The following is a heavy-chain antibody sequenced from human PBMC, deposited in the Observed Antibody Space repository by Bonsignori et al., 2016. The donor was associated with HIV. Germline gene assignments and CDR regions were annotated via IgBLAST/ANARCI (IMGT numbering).Heavy chain of an antibody. V-gene: IGHV4-34*01. CDR2: INHSGGT. CDR3: ARGQDNTSGYYYPHFDH. D-gene: IGHD3-22*01. J-gene: IGHJ4*02. Sequence: WIRQPPGKGLEWIGEINHSGGTNYYPSLKSRVTISVDLSKNQFSLKMTSVTAADTAVYYCARGQDNTSGYYYPHFDHWGQGNLVTVSS.